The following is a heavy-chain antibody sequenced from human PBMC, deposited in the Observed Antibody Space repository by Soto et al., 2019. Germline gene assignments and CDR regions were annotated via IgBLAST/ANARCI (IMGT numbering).Heavy chain of an antibody. CDR1: GFMFTSSA. J-gene: IGHJ4*01. Sequence: QMQVVQSGPEVKKPGTSVKVSCKTSGFMFTSSAVQWVRQARGQRLEWIGWLVVGSGNTHYAPHFQERVNLTRDMSTGTAYMEVSRRRSEDTAVYYCAAVPVLRFSKWLAAYFDYWGHGTLVTISS. CDR3: AAVPVLRFSKWLAAYFDY. CDR2: LVVGSGNT. D-gene: IGHD3-3*01. V-gene: IGHV1-58*01.